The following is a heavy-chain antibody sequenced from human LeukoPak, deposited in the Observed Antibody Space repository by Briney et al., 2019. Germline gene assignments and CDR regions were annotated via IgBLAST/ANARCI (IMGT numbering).Heavy chain of an antibody. V-gene: IGHV2-5*02. CDR3: AHSLGGGNSCYFDY. J-gene: IGHJ4*02. CDR2: IYWDDDK. CDR1: GFSLSTGGVG. D-gene: IGHD4-23*01. Sequence: SGPTLVNPTQTLTLTCTFSGFSLSTGGVGVGWIRQPPGKALEWLALIYWDDDKRYSPSLKSRLTITKDTSKNQVVLTMISMDPVDTATYYCAHSLGGGNSCYFDYWGQGTLVTVSS.